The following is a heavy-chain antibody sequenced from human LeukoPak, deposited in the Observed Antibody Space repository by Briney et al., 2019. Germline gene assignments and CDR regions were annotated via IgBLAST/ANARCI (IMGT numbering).Heavy chain of an antibody. CDR3: ARGPATGTAWPFDY. J-gene: IGHJ4*02. D-gene: IGHD6-13*01. Sequence: ASVKVSCKASGYTFTTYYMHWVRQAPGQGLEWVGIINPRGGSTTYAQKFQGRVTMTRDTSASTLYMELSSLSSEDTAVYYCARGPATGTAWPFDYWGQGSLVTVSS. CDR1: GYTFTTYY. V-gene: IGHV1-46*01. CDR2: INPRGGST.